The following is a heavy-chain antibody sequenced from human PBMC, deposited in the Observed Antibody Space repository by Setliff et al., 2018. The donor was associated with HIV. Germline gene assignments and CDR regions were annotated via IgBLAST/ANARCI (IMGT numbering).Heavy chain of an antibody. Sequence: SETLSLTCAVSGYSISSGYYWGWIRQPPGKGLEWIGSIYHSGSTYYNPSLESRTTISMDTSKNYFSLKLTSVTAADTAVYYCARHVILLEWLSYFYMDVWGKGATVTVSS. J-gene: IGHJ6*03. CDR2: IYHSGST. D-gene: IGHD6-19*01. CDR1: GYSISSGYY. V-gene: IGHV4-38-2*01. CDR3: ARHVILLEWLSYFYMDV.